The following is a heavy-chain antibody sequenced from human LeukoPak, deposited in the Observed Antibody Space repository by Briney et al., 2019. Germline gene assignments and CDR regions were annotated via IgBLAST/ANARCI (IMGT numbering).Heavy chain of an antibody. CDR3: AKDSMSAY. CDR1: GFSYDDYA. V-gene: IGHV3-43*02. Sequence: GGSLRLSCAASGFSYDDYAMHWVRQAPGKGLEWVCHISGDGGRTYYVDSVKGRFTISRDNSKNSLYLQMNSLRTEDTAFYYCAKDSMSAYWGQGTLVTVSS. CDR2: ISGDGGRT. J-gene: IGHJ4*02. D-gene: IGHD2/OR15-2a*01.